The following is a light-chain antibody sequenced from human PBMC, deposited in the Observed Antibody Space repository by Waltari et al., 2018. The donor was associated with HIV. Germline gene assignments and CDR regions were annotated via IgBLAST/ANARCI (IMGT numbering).Light chain of an antibody. V-gene: IGKV4-1*01. Sequence: DIVMTQSPDSLAVSLGERATINCQSSQNILYNTNNKNYLAWSQQKPRHPPTLLIYWASTREAGVPDRFSGSRSGTDFTLTISSLQAEDVAVYFCQKYYNTPFTFGPVTKAEIK. CDR2: WAS. CDR1: QNILYNTNNKNY. J-gene: IGKJ3*01. CDR3: QKYYNTPFT.